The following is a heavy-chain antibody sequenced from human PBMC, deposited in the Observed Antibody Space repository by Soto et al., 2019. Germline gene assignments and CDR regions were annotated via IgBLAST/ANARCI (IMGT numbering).Heavy chain of an antibody. Sequence: TLSLPCAVSGGSISSGHYPWTWIRQPPGKGLEWIVYIYPGGNTYYSPSLKSRVTIALDTSKSLVYLRLNSVTAADTAVYYCARLVGVAISSWGQGTLVTVSS. D-gene: IGHD2-21*01. V-gene: IGHV4-30-2*01. CDR3: ARLVGVAISS. CDR2: IYPGGNT. J-gene: IGHJ4*02. CDR1: GGSISSGHYP.